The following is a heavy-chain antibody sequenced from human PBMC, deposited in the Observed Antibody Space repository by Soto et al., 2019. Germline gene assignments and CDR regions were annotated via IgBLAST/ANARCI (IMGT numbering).Heavy chain of an antibody. CDR2: ISTYNENM. Sequence: ASVKVYCKVSGSGFTSNGIVWVRQAPGQGLEWMGWISTYNENMDTAPQLQGRLTMTTDTSTKTAYMELTNLKLDDTALYYCAYVGGYSTGDYSFDFWGQGTPVNGSS. CDR1: GSGFTSNG. CDR3: AYVGGYSTGDYSFDF. J-gene: IGHJ4*02. D-gene: IGHD5-18*01. V-gene: IGHV1-18*04.